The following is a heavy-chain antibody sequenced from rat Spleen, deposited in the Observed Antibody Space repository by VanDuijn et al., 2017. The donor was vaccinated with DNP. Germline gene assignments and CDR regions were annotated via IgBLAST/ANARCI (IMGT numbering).Heavy chain of an antibody. Sequence: QVQLKESGPGLVQPSQTLSLTCTVSGFSLTSYNVHWVRQPTGKGLEWMGIIWTGGSTDYNSALKSRLSISRDTSKSQVFLKMNSLQTEDIAIYFCARSDHWGQGVMVTVSS. CDR2: IWTGGST. V-gene: IGHV2-30*01. CDR1: GFSLTSYN. CDR3: ARSDH. J-gene: IGHJ2*01.